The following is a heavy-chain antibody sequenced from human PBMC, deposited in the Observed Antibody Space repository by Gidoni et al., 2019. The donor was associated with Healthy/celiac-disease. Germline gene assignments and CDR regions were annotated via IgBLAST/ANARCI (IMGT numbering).Heavy chain of an antibody. CDR2: IWYDGSNK. D-gene: IGHD6-13*01. J-gene: IGHJ6*02. V-gene: IGHV3-33*01. CDR3: ARDQQGGYSSSWYYGMDV. CDR1: GFTFSSYG. Sequence: QVQLVESGGGVVQPGRSLRLSCAASGFTFSSYGMHWVRQAPGKGLEWVAVIWYDGSNKYYADSVKGRFTISRDNSKNTLYLQMNSLRAEDTAVYYCARDQQGGYSSSWYYGMDVWGQGTTVTVSS.